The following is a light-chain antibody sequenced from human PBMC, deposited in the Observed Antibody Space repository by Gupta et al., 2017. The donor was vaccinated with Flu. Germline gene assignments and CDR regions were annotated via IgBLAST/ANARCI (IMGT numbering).Light chain of an antibody. CDR2: DNN. J-gene: IGLJ2*01. Sequence: QSVLTQPPSVSAAPGQKVTISCSGGTSNIGNNYVSWYQQLPGTAPKLLIYDNNKRPSGIPDRFSGSKSGTSATLGITGLQTGDEADYFCGSWDSSLNGFVVFGGGTKLTVL. CDR3: GSWDSSLNGFVV. CDR1: TSNIGNNY. V-gene: IGLV1-51*01.